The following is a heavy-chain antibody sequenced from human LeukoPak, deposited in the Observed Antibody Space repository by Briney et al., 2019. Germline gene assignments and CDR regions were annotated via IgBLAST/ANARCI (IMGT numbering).Heavy chain of an antibody. D-gene: IGHD1-26*01. CDR2: VAYSGNS. Sequence: SESLSLTCTVSGDSINDYYWSWLRQPPGEGLEWIGFVAYSGNSNYYPSLESRVTISFDTSNNQFSLKLKSVTAADTAIYYCARVRRGAVTFIRFYPWGHGTLVSVSS. CDR3: ARVRRGAVTFIRFYP. V-gene: IGHV4-59*01. J-gene: IGHJ5*02. CDR1: GDSINDYY.